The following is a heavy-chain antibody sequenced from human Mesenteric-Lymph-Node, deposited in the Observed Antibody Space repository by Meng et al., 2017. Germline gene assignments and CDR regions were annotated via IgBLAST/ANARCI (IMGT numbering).Heavy chain of an antibody. CDR2: IYYSGST. D-gene: IGHD1-1*01. Sequence: SETLSLTCTVSGGSISSYYWSWIRQPLGKGLEWIGYIYYSGSTNYNPSLKSRVTISVDTSKNQFSLKLSSVTAADTAVYYCARGGYWKNWFDPWGQGTLVTVSS. J-gene: IGHJ5*02. CDR3: ARGGYWKNWFDP. V-gene: IGHV4-59*01. CDR1: GGSISSYY.